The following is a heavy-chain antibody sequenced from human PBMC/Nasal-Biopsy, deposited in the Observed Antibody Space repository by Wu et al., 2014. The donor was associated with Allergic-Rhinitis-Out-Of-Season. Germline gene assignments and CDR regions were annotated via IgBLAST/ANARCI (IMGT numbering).Heavy chain of an antibody. CDR2: MSGSGGST. Sequence: LRLSCAASGFTFSSYGMHWVRQAPGKGLEWVSGMSGSGGSTYYADSVKGRFTISRDNSKNTLYLQMNSLRAEDTAVYYCARVDLRIFGLLNYYYYMEVWGKGTTVTVSS. J-gene: IGHJ6*03. V-gene: IGHV3-23*01. CDR3: ARVDLRIFGLLNYYYYMEV. CDR1: GFTFSSYG. D-gene: IGHD3/OR15-3a*01.